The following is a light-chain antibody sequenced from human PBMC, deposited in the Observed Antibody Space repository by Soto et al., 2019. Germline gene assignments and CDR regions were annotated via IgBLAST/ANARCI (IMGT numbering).Light chain of an antibody. V-gene: IGKV1-5*01. CDR1: QSISSW. J-gene: IGKJ1*01. CDR3: QQYNSYKT. CDR2: DAS. Sequence: DIQMAQSPSTLSASVGDRVTITCRASQSISSWLAWYQQKPGKAPKLLIYDASSLESGVPSRFSGSGSGTEFTLPISSMKPDDFATDDCQQYNSYKTFGQGTKVDIK.